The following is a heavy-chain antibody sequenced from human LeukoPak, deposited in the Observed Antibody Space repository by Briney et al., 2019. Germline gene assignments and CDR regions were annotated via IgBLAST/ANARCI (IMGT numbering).Heavy chain of an antibody. J-gene: IGHJ5*02. Sequence: GASVKVSCKASGGTFSSYAISWVRQAPGQGLEWMGRIIPILGIANYAQKFQGRVTITADKSTSTAYMELSSLRSEDTAVYYCARGSGIAAAGTTDEDWFDPWGQGTLVTVSS. V-gene: IGHV1-69*04. CDR1: GGTFSSYA. CDR3: ARGSGIAAAGTTDEDWFDP. CDR2: IIPILGIA. D-gene: IGHD6-13*01.